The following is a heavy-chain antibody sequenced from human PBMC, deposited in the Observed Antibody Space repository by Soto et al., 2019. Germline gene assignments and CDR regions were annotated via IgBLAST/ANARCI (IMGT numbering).Heavy chain of an antibody. J-gene: IGHJ6*03. CDR1: GFTVSSNY. CDR2: IYSGGST. CDR3: ARAMSYGDYYYYYYMDV. V-gene: IGHV3-66*01. D-gene: IGHD4-17*01. Sequence: GGSLRLSCAASGFTVSSNYMSWVRHAPGKGLEWVSVIYSGGSTYYADSVKGRFTISRDNSKNTLYLQMNSLRAEDTAVYYCARAMSYGDYYYYYYMDVWGKGTTVTVSS.